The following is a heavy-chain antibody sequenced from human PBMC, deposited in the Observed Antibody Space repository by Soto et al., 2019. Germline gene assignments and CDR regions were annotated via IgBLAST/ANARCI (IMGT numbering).Heavy chain of an antibody. V-gene: IGHV3-33*01. CDR1: GFTFSNFG. Sequence: QPGVNLRLCCESSGFTFSNFGMNWFRQAPGQGLEWVARVWYDGSSKYYVDSVKGRFTISRDNSKETVYLQMNSLRAEDTGVYYWADQIDILYSVISGWGRGTRVIVSS. J-gene: IGHJ6*02. CDR2: VWYDGSSK. D-gene: IGHD2-15*01. CDR3: ADQIDILYSVISG.